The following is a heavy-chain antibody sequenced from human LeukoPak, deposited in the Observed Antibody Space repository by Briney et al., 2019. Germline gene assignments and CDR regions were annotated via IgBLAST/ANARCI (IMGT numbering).Heavy chain of an antibody. Sequence: ASVKVSCKASGYSFTGYFLHWVRQAPGQGLEWMGWINSNNGLTNYTQKFKGRVTMTRDTSSATGYMELNRLTSDDTAVFYCARAWGSLYYFDHWGQGTLVTVSS. D-gene: IGHD3-16*01. V-gene: IGHV1-2*02. CDR1: GYSFTGYF. J-gene: IGHJ4*02. CDR3: ARAWGSLYYFDH. CDR2: INSNNGLT.